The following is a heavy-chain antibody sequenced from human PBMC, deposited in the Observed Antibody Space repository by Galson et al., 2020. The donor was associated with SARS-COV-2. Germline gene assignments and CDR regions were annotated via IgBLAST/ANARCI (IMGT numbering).Heavy chain of an antibody. J-gene: IGHJ5*01. V-gene: IGHV1-24*01. D-gene: IGHD4-4*01. CDR1: GYTLTELS. Sequence: ASVKVSCKVSGYTLTELSMHWVRQAPGKGLEWMGGFDPEDGETIYAQKFQGRVTMTEDTSTDTAYMELSSLRSEDTAVYYCATGPAMTTVTTGSWFDSWGQGTLVTVSS. CDR2: FDPEDGET. CDR3: ATGPAMTTVTTGSWFDS.